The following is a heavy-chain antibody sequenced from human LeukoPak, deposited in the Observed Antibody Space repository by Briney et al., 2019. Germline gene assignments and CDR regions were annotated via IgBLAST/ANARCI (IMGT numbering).Heavy chain of an antibody. CDR2: IRGKTNSYAT. D-gene: IGHD1-26*01. CDR3: AKEWELDHAFDI. CDR1: GFTFSDSA. Sequence: PGGSLRLSCAASGFTFSDSAMNWVRQASGKGLEWVGHIRGKTNSYATAYAASVRGRFTISRDDSKNTAYLQMNSLKTEDTAVYYCAKEWELDHAFDIWGQGTMVTVSS. V-gene: IGHV3-73*01. J-gene: IGHJ3*02.